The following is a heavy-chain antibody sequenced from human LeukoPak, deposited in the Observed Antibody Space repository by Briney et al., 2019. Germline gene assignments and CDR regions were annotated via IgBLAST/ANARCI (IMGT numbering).Heavy chain of an antibody. CDR1: GGTFSSYA. D-gene: IGHD2-8*02. J-gene: IGHJ6*03. V-gene: IGHV1-69*01. Sequence: ASVKVSCKASGGTFSSYAISWVRQAPGQGLEWMGGIIPIFGTANYAQKFQGRVTTTADESTSTAYMELSSLRSEDTAVYYCARGSGGQYPYYYYYYMDVWGKGTTVTVSS. CDR3: ARGSGGQYPYYYYYYMDV. CDR2: IIPIFGTA.